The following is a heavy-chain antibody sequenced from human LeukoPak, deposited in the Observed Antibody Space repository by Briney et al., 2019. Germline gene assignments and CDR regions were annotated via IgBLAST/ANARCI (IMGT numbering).Heavy chain of an antibody. CDR1: GGAITSHY. CDR3: GRDALVGYFSYYYMDV. J-gene: IGHJ6*03. Sequence: SETLSLTCTVSGGAITSHYWTWIRQSPVKGLEWIGDISNSGSTSYNPSLKSRVTISIETSKNQFSLKLSSVTAADTAVYYCGRDALVGYFSYYYMDVWGKGTTVTVSS. V-gene: IGHV4-59*11. CDR2: ISNSGST. D-gene: IGHD2-15*01.